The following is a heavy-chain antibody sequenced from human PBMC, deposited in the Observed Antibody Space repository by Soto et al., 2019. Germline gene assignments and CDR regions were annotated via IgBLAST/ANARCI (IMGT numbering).Heavy chain of an antibody. J-gene: IGHJ4*02. CDR2: IYSGGST. V-gene: IGHV3-66*01. Sequence: EVQLVESGGDLVPPGGSLRLSCAASGLTVSSNYMSWVRQAPGKGLGWVSVIYSGGSTFYADSVKGRFTICRDHSKNTLYLQMTSLRADDTAGYYGAVYGDARPYYYDYWGQGTLVTVSS. CDR1: GLTVSSNY. CDR3: AVYGDARPYYYDY. D-gene: IGHD4-17*01.